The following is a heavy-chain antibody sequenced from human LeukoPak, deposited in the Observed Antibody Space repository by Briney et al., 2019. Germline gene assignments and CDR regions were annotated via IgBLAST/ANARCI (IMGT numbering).Heavy chain of an antibody. CDR1: GESINPYY. D-gene: IGHD2/OR15-2a*01. CDR2: IYKSGST. J-gene: IGHJ6*03. CDR3: ARSFLDYMDV. V-gene: IGHV4-4*07. Sequence: PSETLSLTCTVSGESINPYYWNWIRQPAGKGLEWIGHIYKSGSTNYNPSLKSRVTMSLDTSKNQFSLKLRSVTAADTAVYFCARSFLDYMDVWDKGTTVTVSS.